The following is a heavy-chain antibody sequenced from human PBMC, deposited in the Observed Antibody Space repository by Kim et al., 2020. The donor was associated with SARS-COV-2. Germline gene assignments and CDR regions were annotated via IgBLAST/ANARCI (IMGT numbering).Heavy chain of an antibody. CDR2: ISYDGSNK. V-gene: IGHV3-30-3*01. D-gene: IGHD1-26*01. J-gene: IGHJ3*02. CDR3: ARERGERSSWELLQFDAFDI. Sequence: GGSLRLSCAASGFTFSSYAMHWVRQAPGKGLEWVAVISYDGSNKYYADSVKGRFTISRDNSKNTLYLQMNSLRAEDTAVYYCARERGERSSWELLQFDAFDIWGQGTMVPVSP. CDR1: GFTFSSYA.